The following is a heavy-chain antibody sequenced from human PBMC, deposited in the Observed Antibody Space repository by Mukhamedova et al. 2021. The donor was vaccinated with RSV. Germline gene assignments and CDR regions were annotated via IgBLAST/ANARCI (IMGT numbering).Heavy chain of an antibody. Sequence: GKGLEWMGRIDPADSYTNYGPSFRGHVTISADKSISTAYLQWSSLKASDTAMYYCARVQDSGGLYYVSFDSWGQGTLVTVSS. J-gene: IGHJ4*02. D-gene: IGHD3-22*01. V-gene: IGHV5-10-1*01. CDR2: IDPADSYT. CDR3: ARVQDSGGLYYVSFDS.